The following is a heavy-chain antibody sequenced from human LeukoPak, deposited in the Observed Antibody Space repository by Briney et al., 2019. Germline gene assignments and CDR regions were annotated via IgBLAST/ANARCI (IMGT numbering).Heavy chain of an antibody. CDR2: IYTSGST. J-gene: IGHJ3*02. CDR1: GGSISSYY. CDR3: ARRGYSGYDSDAFDI. V-gene: IGHV4-4*07. D-gene: IGHD5-12*01. Sequence: SETLSLTCTVSGGSISSYYWSWIRQPAGKGLEWIGRIYTSGSTNYNASLKSRVSMSVDTSKNQFSLKLSSVTAADTAVYYCARRGYSGYDSDAFDIWGQGTMVTVSS.